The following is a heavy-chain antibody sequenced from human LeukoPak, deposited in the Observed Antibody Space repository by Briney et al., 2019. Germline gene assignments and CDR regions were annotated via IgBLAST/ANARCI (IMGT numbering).Heavy chain of an antibody. D-gene: IGHD5-24*01. CDR3: ARYKGDGYNLPIDY. CDR2: IIPIFGAA. V-gene: IGHV1-69*05. Sequence: SVKVSCKASGGTFSSYAISWVRQAPGQGLEWMGGIIPIFGAANYAQKFQGRVTITTDESTSTAYMELSSLRSEDTAAYYCARYKGDGYNLPIDYWGQGTLVTVSS. CDR1: GGTFSSYA. J-gene: IGHJ4*02.